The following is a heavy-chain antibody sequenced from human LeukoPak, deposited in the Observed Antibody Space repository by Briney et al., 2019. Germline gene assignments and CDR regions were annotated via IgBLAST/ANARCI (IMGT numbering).Heavy chain of an antibody. Sequence: GGSLRLSCAASGFTFSSYSMNWVRQAPGKGLEWVSSISSSSSYIYYADPVKGRFTISRDNAKNSLYLQMNSPRAEDTAVYYCARGTGTIFGVVIKRNWFDPWGQGTLVTVSP. J-gene: IGHJ5*02. CDR2: ISSSSSYI. CDR1: GFTFSSYS. D-gene: IGHD3-3*01. V-gene: IGHV3-21*01. CDR3: ARGTGTIFGVVIKRNWFDP.